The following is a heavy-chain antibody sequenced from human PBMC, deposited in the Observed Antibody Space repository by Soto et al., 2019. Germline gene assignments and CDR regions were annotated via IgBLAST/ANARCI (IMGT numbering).Heavy chain of an antibody. CDR1: GGSISSYY. J-gene: IGHJ5*02. D-gene: IGHD6-13*01. CDR2: IYYSGRT. V-gene: IGHV4-59*13. Sequence: LTCTVSGGSISSYYWSWIRPPPGKGLEVIGYIYYSGRTNYNSSLKSRVTISVDTSKYQFSLKLSPVTAADTAVYYCARRSIAAAGTWWFDASGQGALVTVSS. CDR3: ARRSIAAAGTWWFDA.